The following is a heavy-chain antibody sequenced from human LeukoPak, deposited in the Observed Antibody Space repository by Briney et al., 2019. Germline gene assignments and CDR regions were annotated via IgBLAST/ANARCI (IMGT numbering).Heavy chain of an antibody. J-gene: IGHJ4*02. V-gene: IGHV3-48*01. CDR2: ISSSSSTI. CDR1: GFTFSSYS. Sequence: GGSLRLSCAASGFTFSSYSMNWVRQAPGKGLEWVSYISSSSSTIYYADSVEGRFTISRDNAKNSLYLQMNSLRAEDTAVYYCARDDFDWLLDYWGQGTLVTVSS. D-gene: IGHD3-9*01. CDR3: ARDDFDWLLDY.